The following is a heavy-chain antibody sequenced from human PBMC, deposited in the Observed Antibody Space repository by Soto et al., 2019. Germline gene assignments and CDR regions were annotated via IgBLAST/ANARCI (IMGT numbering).Heavy chain of an antibody. CDR3: ARLRLKYSSGWSYYYYYGMDV. J-gene: IGHJ6*02. Sequence: PLETLSLTCSVSGGSIGSYDWSWIRQPPGKGLEWIGYIYYSGSTNYNPSLKSRVTISVDTSKNQFSLKLSSVTAADTAVYYCARLRLKYSSGWSYYYYYGMDVWGQGTTVTVSS. CDR1: GGSIGSYD. CDR2: IYYSGST. D-gene: IGHD6-19*01. V-gene: IGHV4-59*01.